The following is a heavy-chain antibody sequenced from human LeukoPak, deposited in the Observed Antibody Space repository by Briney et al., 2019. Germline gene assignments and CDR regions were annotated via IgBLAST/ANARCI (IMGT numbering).Heavy chain of an antibody. CDR3: ARLSIAAAETLDY. J-gene: IGHJ4*02. CDR1: GYTFTGYY. D-gene: IGHD6-13*01. Sequence: ASVKVSCKASGYTFTGYYMHWVRQAPGQGLEWMGWINPHSGSTNYAQKFQGRVTMTRDTSISTAYMELSRLRSDDTAVYYCARLSIAAAETLDYWGQGTLVTVSS. V-gene: IGHV1-2*02. CDR2: INPHSGST.